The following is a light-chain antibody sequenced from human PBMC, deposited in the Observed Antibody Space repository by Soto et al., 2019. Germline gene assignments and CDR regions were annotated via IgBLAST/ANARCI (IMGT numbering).Light chain of an antibody. CDR3: CSYAGSSTSV. Sequence: QSALTQPASVSGSPGQSITISCTGISSDVGNYNLVSWYQQYPGRAPKLIIYEGSKRPSGVSNRFSGSKSGNTASLTISGLQAEDGADYYCCSYAGSSTSVFGTGTKVTVL. V-gene: IGLV2-23*01. CDR2: EGS. J-gene: IGLJ1*01. CDR1: SSDVGNYNL.